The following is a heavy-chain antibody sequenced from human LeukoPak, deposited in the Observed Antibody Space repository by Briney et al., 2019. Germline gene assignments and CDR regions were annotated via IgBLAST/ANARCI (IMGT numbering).Heavy chain of an antibody. CDR3: ARSLPSLAY. Sequence: PGGSLRLSCAASGSTFSSYGMHWVRQAPGKGLEWVAVISYDGSNKYYADSVRGRFTISRDNSKNTLYLQMNSLRAEDTAVYYCARSLPSLAYWGQGTLVTVSS. J-gene: IGHJ4*02. CDR2: ISYDGSNK. CDR1: GSTFSSYG. V-gene: IGHV3-30*03. D-gene: IGHD3-16*01.